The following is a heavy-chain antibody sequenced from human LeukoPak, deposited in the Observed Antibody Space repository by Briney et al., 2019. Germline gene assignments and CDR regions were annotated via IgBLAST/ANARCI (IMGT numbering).Heavy chain of an antibody. Sequence: GGSLRLSCVASGFTFGKYWMSWVRQAPGKGLEWVANIKLDGSEKNYVDSVKGRFTISRDNTKNSLYLQMNSLRVEDTAEFYCARDQYDTWSRRGNFDSWGQGTLVIVSS. CDR1: GFTFGKYW. D-gene: IGHD3-3*01. V-gene: IGHV3-7*03. CDR3: ARDQYDTWSRRGNFDS. J-gene: IGHJ4*02. CDR2: IKLDGSEK.